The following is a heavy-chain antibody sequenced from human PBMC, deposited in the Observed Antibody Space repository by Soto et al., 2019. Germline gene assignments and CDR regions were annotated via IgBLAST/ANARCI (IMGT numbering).Heavy chain of an antibody. Sequence: SSGKVSCKASGYTFTGYYMHWVRQAPGQGLEWMGWINPNSGGTNYAQKFQGWVTMTRDTSISTAYMELSRLRSDDTAVYYCSTDYGGNPATYWAQGTLVTVS. V-gene: IGHV1-2*04. CDR2: INPNSGGT. CDR3: STDYGGNPATY. D-gene: IGHD4-17*01. CDR1: GYTFTGYY. J-gene: IGHJ1*01.